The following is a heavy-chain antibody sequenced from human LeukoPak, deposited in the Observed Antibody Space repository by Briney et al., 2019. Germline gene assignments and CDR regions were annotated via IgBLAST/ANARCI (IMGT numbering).Heavy chain of an antibody. CDR2: ISDSGSST. Sequence: AGGSLRLSCAASGFSLSSYAMSWVRQAPGKGLEWVSGISDSGSSTYYADSVKGRFTISRDNSKNTLYLQMNSLTAEDTAVYYCAKDRRRFWSGYLDYWGQGALVTVSS. V-gene: IGHV3-23*01. J-gene: IGHJ4*02. D-gene: IGHD3-3*01. CDR1: GFSLSSYA. CDR3: AKDRRRFWSGYLDY.